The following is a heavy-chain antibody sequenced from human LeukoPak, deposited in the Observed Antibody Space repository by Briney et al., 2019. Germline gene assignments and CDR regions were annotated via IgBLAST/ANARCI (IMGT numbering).Heavy chain of an antibody. V-gene: IGHV3-7*01. CDR2: IKQDGSEK. CDR1: GFTFSSYW. J-gene: IGHJ6*03. D-gene: IGHD6-6*01. Sequence: PGGSLRLSSAASGFTFSSYWMSWVRQAPGKGLEWVGNIKQDGSEKYYVDSVKGRFTISRDNAKNSLYLQMTSLRAEDTAVYYCARDRYSSSTFYYYYYYMDVWGKGTTVTVSS. CDR3: ARDRYSSSTFYYYYYYMDV.